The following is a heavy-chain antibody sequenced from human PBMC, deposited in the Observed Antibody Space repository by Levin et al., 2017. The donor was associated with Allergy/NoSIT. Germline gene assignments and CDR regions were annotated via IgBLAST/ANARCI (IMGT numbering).Heavy chain of an antibody. Sequence: GESLKISCKASGYTFTGYYMHWVRQAPGQGLEWMGRINPNSGGTNYAQKFQGRVTMTRDTSISTAYMELSRLRSDDTAVYYCALYHGGYDLVWGQGTLVTVSS. V-gene: IGHV1-2*06. CDR3: ALYHGGYDLV. J-gene: IGHJ4*02. CDR2: INPNSGGT. CDR1: GYTFTGYY. D-gene: IGHD3-3*01.